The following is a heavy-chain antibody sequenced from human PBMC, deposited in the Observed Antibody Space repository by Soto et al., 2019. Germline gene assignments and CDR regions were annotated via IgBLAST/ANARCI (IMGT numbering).Heavy chain of an antibody. V-gene: IGHV4-59*01. CDR2: IYYSGST. CDR1: GAPMTINY. J-gene: IGHJ4*01. Sequence: WETLSLTCTVSGAPMTINYWSWIRQAPGKGLEWIGYIYYSGSTTYNPSLKSRVTMSADTSKDQFSLKLNYVTAAETAVYYCARDAGGTYDHWGPGSLVTVSS. D-gene: IGHD2-15*01. CDR3: ARDAGGTYDH.